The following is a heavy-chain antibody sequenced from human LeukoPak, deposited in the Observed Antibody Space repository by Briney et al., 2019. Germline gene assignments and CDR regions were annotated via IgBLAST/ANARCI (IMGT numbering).Heavy chain of an antibody. D-gene: IGHD1-26*01. CDR3: AREIVGAKSDY. V-gene: IGHV3-21*01. CDR1: GFTFSSYS. Sequence: PGGSLRLSCAASGFTFSSYSMNWVRQAPGKGLEWVSSISSSSSYTYYADSVKGRFTISRDNAKNSLYLQMNSLRAEDTAVYYCAREIVGAKSDYWGQGTLVTVSS. J-gene: IGHJ4*02. CDR2: ISSSSSYT.